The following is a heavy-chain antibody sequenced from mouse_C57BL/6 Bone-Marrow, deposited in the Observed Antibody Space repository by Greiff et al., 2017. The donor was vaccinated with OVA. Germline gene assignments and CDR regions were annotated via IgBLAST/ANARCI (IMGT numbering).Heavy chain of an antibody. J-gene: IGHJ4*01. CDR3: ARPSDYDYDDYAMDY. Sequence: EVMLVESGGGLVKPGGSLKLSCAASGFTFSDYGMHWVRQAPEKGLEWVAYISSGSSTIYYADTVKGRFTISRDNAKNTLFRQMTSLRSEDTAMYYCARPSDYDYDDYAMDYWGQGTSVTVSS. V-gene: IGHV5-17*01. CDR1: GFTFSDYG. D-gene: IGHD2-4*01. CDR2: ISSGSSTI.